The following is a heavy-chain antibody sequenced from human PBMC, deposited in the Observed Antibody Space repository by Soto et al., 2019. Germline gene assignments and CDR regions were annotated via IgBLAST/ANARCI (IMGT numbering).Heavy chain of an antibody. CDR1: GGSISSSSYY. CDR2: IYYSGST. V-gene: IGHV4-39*01. D-gene: IGHD3-3*01. Sequence: QLQLQESGPGLAKPSETLSLTCTVSGGSISSSSYYWGWIRQPPGKGLEWIGSIYYSGSTYYNPSLKSRVTISVDTSKNQFSLKLSSVTAADTAVYYCARQSYDFWSGLSFDYWGQGTLVTVSS. J-gene: IGHJ4*02. CDR3: ARQSYDFWSGLSFDY.